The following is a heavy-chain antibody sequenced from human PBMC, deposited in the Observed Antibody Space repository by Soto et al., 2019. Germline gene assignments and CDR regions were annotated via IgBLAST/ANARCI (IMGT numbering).Heavy chain of an antibody. J-gene: IGHJ4*02. Sequence: PSETLSLTCTVSGGSISSGSYYWGWIRQPPGKGLEWIGTIYYSGSTYYNPSLKSRVTISVDTSKNQFSLKLSSVTAADTAVYYCASLLGIKFDYWGQGTLVTV. V-gene: IGHV4-39*01. CDR2: IYYSGST. CDR1: GGSISSGSYY. D-gene: IGHD3-10*01. CDR3: ASLLGIKFDY.